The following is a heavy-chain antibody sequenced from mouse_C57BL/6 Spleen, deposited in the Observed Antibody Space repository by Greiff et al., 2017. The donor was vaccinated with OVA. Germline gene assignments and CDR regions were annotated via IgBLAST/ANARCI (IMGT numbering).Heavy chain of an antibody. CDR2: IRSKSNNYAT. Sequence: EVMLVESGGGLVQPKGSLKLSCAASGFSFNTYAMNWVRQAPGKGLEWVARIRSKSNNYATYYAVSVQARFTISRDDSESMIYLQMNNLKTEDTAMYYCVRHGYFDYWGQGTTLTVSS. J-gene: IGHJ2*01. V-gene: IGHV10-1*01. CDR1: GFSFNTYA. CDR3: VRHGYFDY.